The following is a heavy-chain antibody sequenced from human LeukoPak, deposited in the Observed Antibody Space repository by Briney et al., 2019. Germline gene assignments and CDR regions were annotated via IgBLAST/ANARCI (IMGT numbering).Heavy chain of an antibody. CDR3: PRDLRVCSSARCCMAGHPLGY. CDR1: GYTFSTYG. J-gene: IGHJ4*02. D-gene: IGHD2-2*01. CDR2: ISAYNGNT. Sequence: ASVKVSSKASGYTFSTYGISWVRQAPGQGLEWMGWISAYNGNTNYAQKLHGRVTMTTDTSTSTASMERRGLRSDATAVYYCPRDLRVCSSARCCMAGHPLGYWGQGTLVTVSS. V-gene: IGHV1-18*01.